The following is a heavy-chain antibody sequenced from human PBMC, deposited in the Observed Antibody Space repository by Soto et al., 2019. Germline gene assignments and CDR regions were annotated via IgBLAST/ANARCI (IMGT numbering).Heavy chain of an antibody. Sequence: ASVKVSCKASGYTFTNYYVQWVRQAPGQGLEWMGVIHPDGGHTTYSQKFQDRVTMTRDTFTSTIYMELSSLIPEDTAVYYCARGDNDYWGQGTLVTVSS. CDR3: ARGDNDY. CDR1: GYTFTNYY. J-gene: IGHJ4*02. CDR2: IHPDGGHT. V-gene: IGHV1-46*01.